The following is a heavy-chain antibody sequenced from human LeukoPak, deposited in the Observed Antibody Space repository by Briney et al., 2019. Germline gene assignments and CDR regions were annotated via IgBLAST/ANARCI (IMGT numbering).Heavy chain of an antibody. CDR3: ARHGQYYDSSGHY. J-gene: IGHJ4*02. Sequence: GESLKIFGKGSGYSFTSYWIGWVRQMPGEGLEWMGIIYPGDSDTRYSPSFQGRVTISADKSISTAYLQWSSLKASDTAMYYCARHGQYYDSSGHYWGQGTLVTVSS. CDR1: GYSFTSYW. CDR2: IYPGDSDT. V-gene: IGHV5-51*01. D-gene: IGHD3-22*01.